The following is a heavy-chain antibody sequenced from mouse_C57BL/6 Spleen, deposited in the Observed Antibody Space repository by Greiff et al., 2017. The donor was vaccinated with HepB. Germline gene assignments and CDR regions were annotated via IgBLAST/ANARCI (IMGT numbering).Heavy chain of an antibody. V-gene: IGHV1-64*01. CDR2: IHPNSGST. J-gene: IGHJ3*01. CDR1: GYTFTSYW. D-gene: IGHD2-4*01. CDR3: ARGGLGNYDYDRFAY. Sequence: QVQLQQPGAELVKPGASVKLSCKASGYTFTSYWMHWVKQRPGQGLEWIGMIHPNSGSTNYNEKFKSKATLTVDKSSSTAYMQLSSLTSEDSAVYYCARGGLGNYDYDRFAYWGQGTLVTVSA.